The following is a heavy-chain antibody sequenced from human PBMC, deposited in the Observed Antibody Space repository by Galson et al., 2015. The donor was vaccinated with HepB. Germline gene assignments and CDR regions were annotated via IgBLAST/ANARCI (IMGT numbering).Heavy chain of an antibody. CDR1: GYAFISYY. J-gene: IGHJ3*02. CDR3: ARDRWNAPDAFDI. CDR2: MNPGVNIT. V-gene: IGHV1-46*01. D-gene: IGHD1-1*01. Sequence: SVKVSCKASGYAFISYYIHWVRQAPGQRLEWMGIMNPGVNITSYAHKFQGRVTMTRDTSTSTVYMELSSLTSEDTAVYYCARDRWNAPDAFDIWGQGTMVTVSS.